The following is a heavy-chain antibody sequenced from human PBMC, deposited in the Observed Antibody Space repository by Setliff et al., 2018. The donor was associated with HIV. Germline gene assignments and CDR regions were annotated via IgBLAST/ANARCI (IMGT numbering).Heavy chain of an antibody. D-gene: IGHD6-19*01. CDR2: IYFNGVT. J-gene: IGHJ3*02. CDR3: ARREGVRYSSGYYGGAFDI. CDR1: GGSMKPYY. V-gene: IGHV4-59*08. Sequence: ETLSLTCTVSGGSMKPYYWSWIRQLPGKGPEWIGFIYFNGVTDYNPSLKSRLIMSLDMSRNQVSLKMTSVTAADTAVYYCARREGVRYSSGYYGGAFDIWGQGTMVTVSS.